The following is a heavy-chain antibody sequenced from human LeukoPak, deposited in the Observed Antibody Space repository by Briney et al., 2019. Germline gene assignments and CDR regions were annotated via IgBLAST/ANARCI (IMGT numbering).Heavy chain of an antibody. CDR2: TSFRCKWYN. J-gene: IGHJ5*02. CDR3: ARDRDFGAGVDP. V-gene: IGHV6-1*01. Sequence: SQTLSLTCAISGDSFSSNSAAWTWLRPSPSRGLESQGRTSFRCKWYNDYAMSVKSRITINPEKSKNQFFLQLNSVRPEDTAVYYCARDRDFGAGVDPWGQGTLVTVSS. CDR1: GDSFSSNSAA. D-gene: IGHD3-10*01.